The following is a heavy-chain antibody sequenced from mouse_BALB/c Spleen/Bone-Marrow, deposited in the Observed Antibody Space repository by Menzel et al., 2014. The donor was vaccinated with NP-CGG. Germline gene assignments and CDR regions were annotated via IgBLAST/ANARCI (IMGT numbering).Heavy chain of an antibody. J-gene: IGHJ1*01. Sequence: EVMLVESGGGLVQPGGSRKLSCADSGLTFSSFGMHWVRQAPEKGLEWVAYIRIGSSTIYYADTVKGRFTISRDNPKNTLFLQVTSLRSEDTAMYYCARDRYDEYFDVWGAGTTVTVSS. CDR2: IRIGSSTI. CDR1: GLTFSSFG. CDR3: ARDRYDEYFDV. V-gene: IGHV5-17*02. D-gene: IGHD2-14*01.